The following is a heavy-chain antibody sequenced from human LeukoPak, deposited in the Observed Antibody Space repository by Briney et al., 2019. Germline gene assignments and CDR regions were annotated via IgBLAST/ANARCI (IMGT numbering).Heavy chain of an antibody. V-gene: IGHV3-30*04. D-gene: IGHD3-3*01. CDR2: ISYDGSNK. J-gene: IGHJ4*02. Sequence: GGSLRLSCAASGFTFSSYAMHWVRQAPGKGLEWVAVISYDGSNKYYADSVKGRFTISRDNSKNTLYLQMNSLRAEDTAVYYCAKDGFEVLEVVRYFDYWGQGTLVTVSS. CDR3: AKDGFEVLEVVRYFDY. CDR1: GFTFSSYA.